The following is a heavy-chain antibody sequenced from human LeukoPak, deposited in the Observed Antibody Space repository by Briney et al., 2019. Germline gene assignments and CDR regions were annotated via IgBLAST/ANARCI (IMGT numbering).Heavy chain of an antibody. CDR2: IYYSGST. CDR1: GGSVSSGSYY. D-gene: IGHD6-13*01. CDR3: HGWQQLAHFDY. V-gene: IGHV4-61*01. Sequence: SETLSLTCTVSGGSVSSGSYYWSWIRQPPGKGLEWIGYIYYSGSTNYNPSLKSRVAISVDTSKNQFSLKLSSVTAADTAVYYCHGWQQLAHFDYWGQGTLVTVSS. J-gene: IGHJ4*02.